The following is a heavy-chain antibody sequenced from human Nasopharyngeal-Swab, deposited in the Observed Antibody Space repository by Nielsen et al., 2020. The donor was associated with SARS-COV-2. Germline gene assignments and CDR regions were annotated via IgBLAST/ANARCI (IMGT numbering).Heavy chain of an antibody. V-gene: IGHV3-30*18. CDR2: ISYDGSNK. CDR3: AKGGNYYYYMDV. D-gene: IGHD3-16*01. Sequence: GGSLRLSCAASGFTFSSYGMHWVRQAPGKGLEWVAVISYDGSNKYYADSVKGRSTISRDNSKNTLYLQMNSLRAEDTAVYYCAKGGNYYYYMDVWGKGTTVTVSS. CDR1: GFTFSSYG. J-gene: IGHJ6*03.